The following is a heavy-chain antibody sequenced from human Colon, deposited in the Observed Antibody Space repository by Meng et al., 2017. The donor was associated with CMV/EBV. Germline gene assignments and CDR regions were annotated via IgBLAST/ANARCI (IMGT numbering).Heavy chain of an antibody. CDR3: TRAPSGYGGFPD. Sequence: EWELVASGGGLILPGESLRLSCAASGFTVSSNHISWVRQSPGKGLEWVSDINSGGSTYYIDSVKGRFTISRDNSKNTVYFQMNSLRAEDTAIYYCTRAPSGYGGFPDRGQGTLVTVSS. CDR2: INSGGST. V-gene: IGHV3-53*01. D-gene: IGHD5-12*01. J-gene: IGHJ4*02. CDR1: GFTVSSNH.